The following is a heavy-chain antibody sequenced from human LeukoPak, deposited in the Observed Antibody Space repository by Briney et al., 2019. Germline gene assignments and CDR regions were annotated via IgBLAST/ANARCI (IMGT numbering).Heavy chain of an antibody. V-gene: IGHV1-69*13. CDR1: GDTFSSYA. J-gene: IGHJ4*02. CDR2: IIPIFGTA. Sequence: ASVKVSCKASGDTFSSYAISWVRQAPGQGLEWMGGIIPIFGTANYAQKFQGRVTITADESTSTAYMELSSLRSEDTAVYYCARGDRYDSQYRVFDYWGQGTLVTVSS. CDR3: ARGDRYDSQYRVFDY. D-gene: IGHD3-22*01.